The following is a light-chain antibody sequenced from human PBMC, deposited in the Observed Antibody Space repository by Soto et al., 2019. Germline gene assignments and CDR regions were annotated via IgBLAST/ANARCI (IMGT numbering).Light chain of an antibody. Sequence: QSVLTQPPSASGTPGQRVSISCSGSSSNIGSRPVNWYQQLPGTAPKLLLYGDNQRPSGVPDRFSGSKSGTSASLAISGLQSEDEAHYYCASWDNTLNGLYVSGTGTKVTVL. CDR3: ASWDNTLNGLYV. CDR1: SSNIGSRP. CDR2: GDN. V-gene: IGLV1-44*01. J-gene: IGLJ1*01.